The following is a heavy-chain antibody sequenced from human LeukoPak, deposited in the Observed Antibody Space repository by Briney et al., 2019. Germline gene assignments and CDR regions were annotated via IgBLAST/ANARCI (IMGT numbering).Heavy chain of an antibody. D-gene: IGHD3-3*01. CDR2: INPNSGGT. CDR1: GYTFTGYY. V-gene: IGHV1-2*02. Sequence: ASVKVSCKASGYTFTGYYMHWVRQAPGQGLEWMGWINPNSGGTNYAQKFQGRVTMTRDTSISTAYMELSRLRSDDTAVYYCARARFLEWSKLDYWGQGTLVTVPS. J-gene: IGHJ4*02. CDR3: ARARFLEWSKLDY.